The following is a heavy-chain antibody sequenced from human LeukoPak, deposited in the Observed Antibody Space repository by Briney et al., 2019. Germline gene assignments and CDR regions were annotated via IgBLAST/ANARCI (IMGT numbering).Heavy chain of an antibody. V-gene: IGHV1-69*05. D-gene: IGHD2-15*01. CDR2: IIPIFGTA. CDR3: ARCRTDEAATGYYFDY. J-gene: IGHJ4*02. CDR1: GGTFSSYA. Sequence: AASVKVSCKASGGTFSSYAISWVRQAPGQGLEWMGRIIPIFGTANYAQKFQGRVTITTDEPTSTAYMELSSLRSEDTAVYYCARCRTDEAATGYYFDYWGQGTLVTVSS.